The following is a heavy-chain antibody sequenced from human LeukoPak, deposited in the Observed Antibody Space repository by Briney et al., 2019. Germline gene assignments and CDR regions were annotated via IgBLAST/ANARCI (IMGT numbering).Heavy chain of an antibody. D-gene: IGHD1-26*01. CDR1: GFTFSSYA. Sequence: GGSLRLSCAASGFTFSSYAMHWVRQAPGKGLEYVSAISSNGGSTYYANSVKGRFTISRDNSKNTLYLQMGSLRAEDMAVYYCARVRTSGSYSYNGMDVWGQGTTVTVSS. V-gene: IGHV3-64*01. CDR3: ARVRTSGSYSYNGMDV. J-gene: IGHJ6*02. CDR2: ISSNGGST.